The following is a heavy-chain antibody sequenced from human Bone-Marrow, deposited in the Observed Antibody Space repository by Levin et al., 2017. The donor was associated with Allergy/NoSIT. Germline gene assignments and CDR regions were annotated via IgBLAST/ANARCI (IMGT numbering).Heavy chain of an antibody. CDR3: ARGYYDLLTGFRAEYFQH. CDR1: GGSISSYY. Sequence: SCTVSGGSISSYYWSWIRQPPGKGLEWIGYIYYNGDTNYNPSLKSRVSISIDKSKNQFSLKLNSLTAADTALYYCARGYYDLLTGFRAEYFQHWGLGTLVTVSS. D-gene: IGHD3-9*01. J-gene: IGHJ1*01. V-gene: IGHV4-59*08. CDR2: IYYNGDT.